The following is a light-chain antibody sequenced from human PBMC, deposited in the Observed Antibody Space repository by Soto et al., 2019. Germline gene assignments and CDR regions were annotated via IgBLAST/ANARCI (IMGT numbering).Light chain of an antibody. CDR3: QYYGGPPWT. Sequence: EIVLTQSPGTLSLSPGERATLSCRASQSISSTYLAWYQQKPGQAPRLLIYGITNTATDIPDRFSGSGAGTDFTITISRLEHEYVAVYYCQYYGGPPWTFGQGTQVEIK. CDR1: QSISSTY. V-gene: IGKV3-20*01. CDR2: GIT. J-gene: IGKJ1*01.